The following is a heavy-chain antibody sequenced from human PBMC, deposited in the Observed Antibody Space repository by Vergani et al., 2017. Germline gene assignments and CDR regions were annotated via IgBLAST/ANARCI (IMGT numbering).Heavy chain of an antibody. CDR3: ARQGAYGSGSYGEYFDY. CDR2: TYYRSKWYN. V-gene: IGHV6-1*01. D-gene: IGHD3-10*01. CDR1: GDSVSRHSAA. Sequence: QVQLQQSGPGLVKPSQTLSLTCAISGDSVSRHSAALNWIRQSPSRGLEWLGRTYYRSKWYNDYAVSVKSRITINPDTSKNQFSLQRNSVTPEVTGVYYCARQGAYGSGSYGEYFDYGGQGTLVTVSS. J-gene: IGHJ4*02.